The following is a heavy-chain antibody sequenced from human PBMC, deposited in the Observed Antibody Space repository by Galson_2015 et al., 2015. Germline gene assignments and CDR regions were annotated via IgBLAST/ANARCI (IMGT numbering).Heavy chain of an antibody. J-gene: IGHJ4*02. D-gene: IGHD2-21*02. CDR2: ISYDGSNK. CDR1: GFTFSSYA. CDR3: ARDHGGGDCYLDY. Sequence: SLRLSCAASGFTFSSYAMHWVRQAPGKGLEWVAVISYDGSNKYYADSVKGRFTISRDNSKNTLYLQMNSLRAEDTAVYYCARDHGGGDCYLDYWGQGTLVTV. V-gene: IGHV3-30-3*01.